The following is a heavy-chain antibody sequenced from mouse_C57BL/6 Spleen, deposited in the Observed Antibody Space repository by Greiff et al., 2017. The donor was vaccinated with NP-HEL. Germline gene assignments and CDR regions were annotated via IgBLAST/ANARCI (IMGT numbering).Heavy chain of an antibody. CDR1: GFTFSDFY. Sequence: EVQVVESGGGLVQSGRSLRLSCATSGFTFSDFYMEWVRQAPGKGLEWIAASRNKANDYTTEYSASVKGRFIVSRDTSQSILYLQMNALRAEDTAIYYCAREAITTVGAMDYWGQGTSVTVSS. CDR2: SRNKANDYTT. CDR3: AREAITTVGAMDY. J-gene: IGHJ4*01. V-gene: IGHV7-1*01. D-gene: IGHD1-1*01.